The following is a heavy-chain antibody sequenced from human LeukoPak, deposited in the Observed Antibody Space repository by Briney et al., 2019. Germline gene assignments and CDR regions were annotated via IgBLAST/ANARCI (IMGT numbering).Heavy chain of an antibody. Sequence: PGGSLRLSCAASGFTFDDYAMHWVRQAPGKGLEWVSLISWDGGSTYYADSVKGRFTISRDNSKNSLYLQMNSLRAEDTALYYCAKVGAVGEHYYYMDVWGKGTTVTVPS. CDR2: ISWDGGST. V-gene: IGHV3-43D*03. J-gene: IGHJ6*03. D-gene: IGHD6-19*01. CDR1: GFTFDDYA. CDR3: AKVGAVGEHYYYMDV.